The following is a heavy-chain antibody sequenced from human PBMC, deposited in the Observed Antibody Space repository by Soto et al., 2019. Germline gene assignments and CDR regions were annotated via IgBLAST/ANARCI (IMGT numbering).Heavy chain of an antibody. J-gene: IGHJ4*02. Sequence: EVQLVESGGGLIQPGGSLRLSCAASGFSVSSNYMTWVRQAPGKGLEWVSVIYSGGSTYYADSVKGRFTISRDNSKNTLYLQMNSLRGEDMAVYYCATRGPYSGKIFDYWGQGTLVTVSS. CDR1: GFSVSSNY. D-gene: IGHD1-26*01. CDR3: ATRGPYSGKIFDY. CDR2: IYSGGST. V-gene: IGHV3-53*01.